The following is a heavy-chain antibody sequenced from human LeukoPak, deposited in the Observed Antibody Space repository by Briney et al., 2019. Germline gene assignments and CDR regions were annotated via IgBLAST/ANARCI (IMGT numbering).Heavy chain of an antibody. Sequence: PSETLSLTCTVSGGSISSNSYYWGWIRQPPGKGLKWIGSIYYSGSTYYNPSLKSRVTISVDTSKNQFSLKPNSVTAADTAVYYCARNRYYYGSGNYGVPNWFDPWGQGTLVTVSS. J-gene: IGHJ5*02. CDR1: GGSISSNSYY. D-gene: IGHD3-10*01. V-gene: IGHV4-39*01. CDR3: ARNRYYYGSGNYGVPNWFDP. CDR2: IYYSGST.